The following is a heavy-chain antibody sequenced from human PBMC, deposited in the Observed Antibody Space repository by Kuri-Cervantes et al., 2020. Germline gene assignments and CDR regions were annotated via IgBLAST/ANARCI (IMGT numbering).Heavy chain of an antibody. V-gene: IGHV4-39*01. D-gene: IGHD6-19*01. CDR1: GGSISSSSYY. Sequence: GSLRLSCTVSGGSISSSSYYWCWIRQPPGKGLEWIGSIYYTGSTYYNPSLKSRVTISVDTSKNQFSLKLSSVTAADTAVYYCARRSGWLSGRLDPWGQGTLVTVSS. CDR2: IYYTGST. CDR3: ARRSGWLSGRLDP. J-gene: IGHJ5*02.